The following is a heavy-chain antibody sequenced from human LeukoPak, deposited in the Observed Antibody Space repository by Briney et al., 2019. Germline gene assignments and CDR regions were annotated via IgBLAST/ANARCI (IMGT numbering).Heavy chain of an antibody. J-gene: IGHJ3*02. Sequence: GGSLRLSCAASGFTFDDYAMHWVRQAPGKGLEWVSSISWNSGSINYANSVKGRFTISRDNAKNSLYLLMSSLRAEDTALYYCVKVGASLPDAFDIWGQGTMVTVSS. CDR2: ISWNSGSI. D-gene: IGHD4/OR15-4a*01. CDR3: VKVGASLPDAFDI. CDR1: GFTFDDYA. V-gene: IGHV3-9*01.